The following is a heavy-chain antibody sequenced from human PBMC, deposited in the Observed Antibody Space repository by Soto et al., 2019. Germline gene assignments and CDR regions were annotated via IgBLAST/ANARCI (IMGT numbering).Heavy chain of an antibody. D-gene: IGHD6-19*01. CDR3: ARDGWRYSSGWNVDY. J-gene: IGHJ4*02. Sequence: QVQLVESGGGVVQPGRSLRLSCAASGFTFSSYAMHWVRQAPGKGLEWVAVISYDGSNKYYADSVKGRFTISRDNSKNTLYLQMNSLRAEDTAVYYCARDGWRYSSGWNVDYWGQGTLVTVSS. V-gene: IGHV3-30-3*01. CDR2: ISYDGSNK. CDR1: GFTFSSYA.